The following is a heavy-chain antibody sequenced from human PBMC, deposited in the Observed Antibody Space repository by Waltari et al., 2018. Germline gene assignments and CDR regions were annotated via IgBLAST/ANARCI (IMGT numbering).Heavy chain of an antibody. V-gene: IGHV2-5*01. CDR3: AHKGGYYDFWSGYYRSWFDP. Sequence: QITLKESGPTLVKPTQTLTLTCTFSGFSLSTSGVGVGWIRQPPGKALEWLALIYWNDDKRYSPSMKSRRTITKDTSKNQVVLTMTNRDPVDTATYYCAHKGGYYDFWSGYYRSWFDPWGQGTLVTVSS. J-gene: IGHJ5*02. CDR2: IYWNDDK. CDR1: GFSLSTSGVG. D-gene: IGHD3-3*01.